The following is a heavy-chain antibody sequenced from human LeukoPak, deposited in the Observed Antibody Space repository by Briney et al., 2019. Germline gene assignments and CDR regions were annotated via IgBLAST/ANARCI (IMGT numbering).Heavy chain of an antibody. CDR3: AKERGTAGECAFDI. V-gene: IGHV3-7*03. CDR1: GVPFSANW. D-gene: IGHD3-10*01. Sequence: PGRTLRLSSAASGVPFSANWRRWVGRAPGKGLEWKANIKPDGRQKYYVDSVNGRFTISRDNAKNSLYLQMNSLRAEDTAVYYCAKERGTAGECAFDIWGQGTLVTVS. J-gene: IGHJ3*02. CDR2: IKPDGRQK.